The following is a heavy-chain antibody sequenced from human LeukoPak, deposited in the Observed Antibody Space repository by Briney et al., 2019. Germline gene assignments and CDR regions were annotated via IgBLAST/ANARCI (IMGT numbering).Heavy chain of an antibody. Sequence: PGGSLRLSCAASGITFSGYWMSWVRQAPGKGLEWVATINQDGSEKYYVDSVKGRFTISRDNAKNSLYLEMNSLRAEDTAIYYCARDRSGSYWGQGTPVTVSS. CDR2: INQDGSEK. D-gene: IGHD3-3*01. V-gene: IGHV3-7*05. J-gene: IGHJ4*02. CDR3: ARDRSGSY. CDR1: GITFSGYW.